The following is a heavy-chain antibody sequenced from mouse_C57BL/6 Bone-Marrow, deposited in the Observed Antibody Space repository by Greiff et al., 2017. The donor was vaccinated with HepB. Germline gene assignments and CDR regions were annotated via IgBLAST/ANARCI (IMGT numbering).Heavy chain of an antibody. CDR2: INPNNGGT. Sequence: VQLQQSGPELVKPGASVKMSCKASGYTFTDYNMHWVKQSHGKSLEWIGYINPNNGGTSYNQKFKGKATLTVNKSSSTAYMELRSLTSEDSAVYYCARYYYYGSSPWFAYWGQGTLVTVSA. V-gene: IGHV1-22*01. J-gene: IGHJ3*01. CDR3: ARYYYYGSSPWFAY. D-gene: IGHD1-1*01. CDR1: GYTFTDYN.